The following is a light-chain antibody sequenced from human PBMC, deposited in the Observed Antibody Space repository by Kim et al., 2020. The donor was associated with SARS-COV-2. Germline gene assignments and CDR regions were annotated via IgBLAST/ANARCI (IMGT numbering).Light chain of an antibody. CDR2: NAS. CDR3: QQRHGRPPLT. J-gene: IGKJ4*01. CDR1: QSNTTN. Sequence: SPGDIATLSCWASQSNTTNVTLYQLKSGQPPRRLIYNASVRATGIPARFSGSGSGTDFTLTISSLEPEDIAVYYCQQRHGRPPLTCGGGTKVDIK. V-gene: IGKV3-11*01.